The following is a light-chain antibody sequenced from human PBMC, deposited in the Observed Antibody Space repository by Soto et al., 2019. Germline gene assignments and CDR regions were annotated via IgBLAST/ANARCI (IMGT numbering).Light chain of an antibody. V-gene: IGKV1-9*01. CDR1: QGISSY. Sequence: IQLTQSPSSLSASAGDRVTITCRASQGISSYLAWYQQKPGKAPKLLIYAASTLQSGVPSRFSGSGSGTDFTLTISSLQPEDFATYYCQQLNSYLTFGPGTKVDIK. CDR2: AAS. CDR3: QQLNSYLT. J-gene: IGKJ3*01.